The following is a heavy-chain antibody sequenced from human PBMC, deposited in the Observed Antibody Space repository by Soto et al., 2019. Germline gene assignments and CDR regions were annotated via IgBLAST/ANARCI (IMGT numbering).Heavy chain of an antibody. Sequence: QVQLVQSGAEVKKPGASVKVSCKASGYTFTSYGISWVRQAPGQGLEWMGWIIAYNGNTNYAQKLQGRFTMTTDTSTSTAYMELRSLRSDDTAVYCCSRYSPRLGIFDYGGQGTLVTASS. CDR1: GYTFTSYG. V-gene: IGHV1-18*01. CDR3: SRYSPRLGIFDY. D-gene: IGHD2-15*01. J-gene: IGHJ4*02. CDR2: IIAYNGNT.